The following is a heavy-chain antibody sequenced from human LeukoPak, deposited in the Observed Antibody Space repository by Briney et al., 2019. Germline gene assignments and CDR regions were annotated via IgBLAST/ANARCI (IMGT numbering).Heavy chain of an antibody. V-gene: IGHV4-61*02. CDR2: IYTSGST. Sequence: SETLSLTCTVSGGSISSGSYYWSWIRQPAGKGLEWIGRIYTSGSTNYNPSLKSRVTISVDTSKNQFSLKLSSVTAADTAVYYCARSYYGSGSYSSFDYWGQGTLVTVSS. CDR3: ARSYYGSGSYSSFDY. CDR1: GGSISSGSYY. J-gene: IGHJ4*02. D-gene: IGHD3-10*01.